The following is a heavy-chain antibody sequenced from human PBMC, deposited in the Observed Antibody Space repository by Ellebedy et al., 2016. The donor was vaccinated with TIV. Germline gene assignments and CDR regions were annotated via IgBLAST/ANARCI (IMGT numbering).Heavy chain of an antibody. J-gene: IGHJ3*01. CDR2: LHGSGRGI. CDR3: VKDQIAGDGRWVFDL. Sequence: GESLKISCAASVFTFSNYAMAWVRQTPGKGLEGVSGLHGSGRGIWYSDSVKGRFTISRDNSKNTVYLQMNSLRAEDTGIYYCVKDQIAGDGRWVFDLWGQGTMVTVSS. D-gene: IGHD5-24*01. V-gene: IGHV3-23*01. CDR1: VFTFSNYA.